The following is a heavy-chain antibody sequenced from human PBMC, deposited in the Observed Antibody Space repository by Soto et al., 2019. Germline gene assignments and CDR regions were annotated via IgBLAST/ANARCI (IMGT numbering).Heavy chain of an antibody. CDR3: ATSGLVWSGYDSVDIDD. J-gene: IGHJ6*01. V-gene: IGHV1-69*06. CDR1: GGSFGDYA. D-gene: IGHD3-3*01. Sequence: SVKVSCKASGGSFGDYAFSWVRQAPGQGLEWMGGIIPISGTRNYAQRFRGRVTITADKSTTTVYMELSSLRSEDTAVYYCATSGLVWSGYDSVDIDDWGEGTT. CDR2: IIPISGTR.